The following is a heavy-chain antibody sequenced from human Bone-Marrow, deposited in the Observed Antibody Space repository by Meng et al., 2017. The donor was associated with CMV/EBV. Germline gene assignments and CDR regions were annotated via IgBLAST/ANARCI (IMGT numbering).Heavy chain of an antibody. Sequence: SETLSLTCAVYGGSFSGYYWSWIRQPPGKGLEWIGEINHSGSTNYNPSLKSRVTISVDTSKNQFSLKLSSVTAADTAVYYCARDYIVVVPAALRRRYYYYGMDVWGQGTTVTVPS. J-gene: IGHJ6*02. CDR1: GGSFSGYY. V-gene: IGHV4-34*01. CDR2: INHSGST. CDR3: ARDYIVVVPAALRRRYYYYGMDV. D-gene: IGHD2-2*01.